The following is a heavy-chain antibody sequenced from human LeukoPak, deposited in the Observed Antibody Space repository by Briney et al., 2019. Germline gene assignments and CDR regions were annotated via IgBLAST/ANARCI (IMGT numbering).Heavy chain of an antibody. V-gene: IGHV3-30*02. J-gene: IGHJ4*02. D-gene: IGHD6-19*01. CDR2: IRYDGSNK. CDR3: AKDRGSGWRHYFDY. Sequence: GGSLRLSCAASGFTLSSYGMHWVRQAPGKGLEWVAFIRYDGSNKYYADSVKGRFTISRDNSKNTLYLQMNSLRAEDTAVYYCAKDRGSGWRHYFDYWGQGTLVTVSS. CDR1: GFTLSSYG.